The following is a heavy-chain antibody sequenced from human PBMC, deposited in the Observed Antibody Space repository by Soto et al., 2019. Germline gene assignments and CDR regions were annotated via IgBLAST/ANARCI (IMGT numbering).Heavy chain of an antibody. CDR3: TRGLLGGAPSYTFHGMDV. D-gene: IGHD1-26*01. CDR1: GFTFSDHY. CDR2: GRNRVNSHTT. J-gene: IGHJ6*01. Sequence: EVQLVESGGGWVQPGGSLRLSCAASGFTFSDHYMDWVRQAPGKGLEWVARGRNRVNSHTTEYAASVKGRFTISRDESKSSLYLQMNSLKIEDTAVYYCTRGLLGGAPSYTFHGMDVWGQGTTVTVSS. V-gene: IGHV3-72*01.